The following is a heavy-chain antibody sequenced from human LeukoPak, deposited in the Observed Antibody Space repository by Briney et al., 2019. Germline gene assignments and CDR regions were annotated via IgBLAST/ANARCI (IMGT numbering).Heavy chain of an antibody. Sequence: SETLSLTCTVSGGSISSYYWSWIRQPPGKGLEWIGYIYYSGSTNYNPSLKSRVTISVDTSKNQFSLKLSSVTAADTAVYYCARSQTGIMITFGGVPPGGALDIWGQGTMVTVSS. CDR1: GGSISSYY. J-gene: IGHJ3*02. CDR2: IYYSGST. D-gene: IGHD3-16*01. CDR3: ARSQTGIMITFGGVPPGGALDI. V-gene: IGHV4-59*01.